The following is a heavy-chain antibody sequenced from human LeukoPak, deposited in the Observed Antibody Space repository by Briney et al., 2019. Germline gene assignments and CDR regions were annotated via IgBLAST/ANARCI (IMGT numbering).Heavy chain of an antibody. CDR1: GFTFSSYW. CDR2: IKQDGSEK. Sequence: PGGSLRLSCAASGFTFSSYWRSWVRQAPGKGLEWVANIKQDGSEKYYVDSVKGRFTISRDNAKNSLYLQMNSLRAEDTAVYYCARVKGTGTNDYWGQGTLVTVSS. CDR3: ARVKGTGTNDY. V-gene: IGHV3-7*01. J-gene: IGHJ4*02. D-gene: IGHD1/OR15-1a*01.